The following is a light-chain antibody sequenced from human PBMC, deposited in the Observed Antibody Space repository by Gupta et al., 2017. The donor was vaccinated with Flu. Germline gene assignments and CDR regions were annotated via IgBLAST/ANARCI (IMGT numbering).Light chain of an antibody. V-gene: IGKV3-11*01. Sequence: EIVLTQSPATLSLSPGERATLSCRASQSVASYLAWYQQKPGQAPRLLISDASNRATAIPARFSGSGSGTDFTLTISSLQPEDFALYYCQQRSSWPITFGQGTRLEIK. J-gene: IGKJ5*01. CDR1: QSVASY. CDR3: QQRSSWPIT. CDR2: DAS.